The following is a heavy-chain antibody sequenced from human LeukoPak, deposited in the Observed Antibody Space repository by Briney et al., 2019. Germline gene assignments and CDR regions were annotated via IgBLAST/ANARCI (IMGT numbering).Heavy chain of an antibody. CDR2: ITSNGGST. CDR1: GFTFSSYA. V-gene: IGHV3-64*01. D-gene: IGHD3-10*01. Sequence: GGSLRLSCAASGFTFSSYAFHWVRQAPGKGLEYVSSITSNGGSTYYANSVKGRFTISRDNAKNTLYLQMDSLRAEDMAVYYCAKRSPESYYYDYWGQGTLVTVSS. J-gene: IGHJ4*02. CDR3: AKRSPESYYYDY.